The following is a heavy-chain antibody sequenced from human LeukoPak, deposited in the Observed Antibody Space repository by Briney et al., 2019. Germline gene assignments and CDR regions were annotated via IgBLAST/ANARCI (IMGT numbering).Heavy chain of an antibody. J-gene: IGHJ3*02. CDR2: IYSPGT. CDR3: ARGIGTSYDSSRDAFDI. D-gene: IGHD3-22*01. V-gene: IGHV4-61*02. Sequence: SQTLSLTCTVSAGSINSGDYYWSWIRQPAGKGLEWIGRIYSPGTNYNYNPSVKSRVTISIDTSKNQFSLKLTSVTAADTAVYYCARGIGTSYDSSRDAFDIWGQGTMVTVSS. CDR1: AGSINSGDYY.